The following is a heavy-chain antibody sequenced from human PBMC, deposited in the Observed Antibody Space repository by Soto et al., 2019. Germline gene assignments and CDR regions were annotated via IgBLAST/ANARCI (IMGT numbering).Heavy chain of an antibody. V-gene: IGHV4-39*01. CDR1: DGSISTSSYY. CDR3: TRHHPHHYDSSGYFDY. Sequence: ETLSLTCTVSDGSISTSSYYWGWIRQSPGKGLEWIGTIFYTGRTYYNPSLESRVTLSVDTSKNQFSLHLTSVTTADTAVYYCTRHHPHHYDSSGYFDYWGQGTLVTVSS. J-gene: IGHJ4*02. CDR2: IFYTGRT. D-gene: IGHD3-22*01.